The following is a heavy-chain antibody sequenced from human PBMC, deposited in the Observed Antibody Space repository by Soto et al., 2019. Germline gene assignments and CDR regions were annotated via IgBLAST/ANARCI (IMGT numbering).Heavy chain of an antibody. CDR2: INHSGST. CDR3: ASRSKNDLSDMDV. D-gene: IGHD3-3*01. J-gene: IGHJ6*02. V-gene: IGHV4-34*01. CDR1: GGSFSGYS. Sequence: QVQLQQWGAGLLKPSETLSLTCAVYGGSFSGYSWSWIRQPPGQGLEWIGEINHSGSTNYNPSLKSRVTISVDTSKNQFSLKLSSVTAADTAVYYCASRSKNDLSDMDVWGQGTTVTVSS.